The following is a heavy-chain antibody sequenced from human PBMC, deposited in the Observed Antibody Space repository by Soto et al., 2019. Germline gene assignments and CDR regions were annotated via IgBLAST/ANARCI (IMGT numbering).Heavy chain of an antibody. CDR3: AKVVNYYYYYGVDV. CDR1: GFTFSSYS. V-gene: IGHV3-21*04. CDR2: ISSSSSYI. J-gene: IGHJ6*02. Sequence: PGGSLRLSCAASGFTFSSYSMNWVRQAPGKGLEWVSSISSSSSYIYYADSVKGRFTISRDNSKNILYLQINSLRAEDTAVYYCAKVVNYYYYYGVDVWGQGTAVTVSS.